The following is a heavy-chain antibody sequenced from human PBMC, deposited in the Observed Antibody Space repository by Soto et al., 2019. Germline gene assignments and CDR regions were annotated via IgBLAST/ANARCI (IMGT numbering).Heavy chain of an antibody. CDR3: AMDYGDRPEYFKH. CDR1: GYTFTSYG. CDR2: ISPLKGRT. J-gene: IGHJ1*01. D-gene: IGHD4-17*01. V-gene: IGHV1-18*04. Sequence: QVQLVQSGPDLKRPGASMKVSCKASGYTFTSYGISWVRQAPGQGLEWMAWISPLKGRTQYSQKAQGRVTLSTDTSSNPDYMEMTTLRVDDTAVYYCAMDYGDRPEYFKHWGQGTLVTVS.